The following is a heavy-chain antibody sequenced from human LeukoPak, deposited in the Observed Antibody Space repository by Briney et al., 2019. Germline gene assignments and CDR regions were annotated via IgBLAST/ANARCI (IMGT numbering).Heavy chain of an antibody. Sequence: GGSLRLSCAASGFTFSNSWMSWIRQAPGQGLEWVANIKQDGSEKYYVDSVKGRFTISRDNARNSLYLQMNSLRAEDTAVYCCARDFHWGQGTLVTVSS. V-gene: IGHV3-7*05. D-gene: IGHD2/OR15-2a*01. CDR2: IKQDGSEK. J-gene: IGHJ4*02. CDR1: GFTFSNSW. CDR3: ARDFH.